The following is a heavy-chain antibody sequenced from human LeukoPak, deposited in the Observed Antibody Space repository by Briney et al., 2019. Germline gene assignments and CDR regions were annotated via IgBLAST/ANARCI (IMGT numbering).Heavy chain of an antibody. CDR3: ASSNWLRDANFDF. D-gene: IGHD5-12*01. J-gene: IGHJ4*02. Sequence: GWSLRLSYAASGFTFSSYSINWVRQAPGKWLEWVSSISTSSSYIYYADSVKGRFTISRDNAKNSLYLQMNSLRAEDTAVYYCASSNWLRDANFDFWGQGTLVTVSS. V-gene: IGHV3-21*04. CDR2: ISTSSSYI. CDR1: GFTFSSYS.